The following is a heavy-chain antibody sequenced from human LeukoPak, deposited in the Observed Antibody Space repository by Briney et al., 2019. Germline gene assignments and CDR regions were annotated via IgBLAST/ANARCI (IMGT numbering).Heavy chain of an antibody. CDR3: ARGGLYSSSPLN. CDR2: IYYSGST. D-gene: IGHD6-6*01. CDR1: GGSISSYY. J-gene: IGHJ4*02. Sequence: SETLSLTCTVSGGSISSYYWSWIRQPPGKGLEWTGYIYYSGSTNYNPSLKSRVTISVDTSKNQFSLKLSSVTAADTAVYYCARGGLYSSSPLNWGQGTLVTVSS. V-gene: IGHV4-59*01.